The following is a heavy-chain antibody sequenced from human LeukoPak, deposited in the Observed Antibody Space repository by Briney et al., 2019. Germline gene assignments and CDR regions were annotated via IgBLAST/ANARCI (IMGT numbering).Heavy chain of an antibody. D-gene: IGHD4-11*01. J-gene: IGHJ6*02. Sequence: PSETLSLTWAVYGGSFSGYYWSWIRQPPGKGRGWIGEINLSRSTNYNPSLKSRVTISVNTSKNQLYLKLSSVTAADTAVYYGARARGYSNPGLNYYYNGMDFWGQGTMVTVSS. CDR1: GGSFSGYY. CDR3: ARARGYSNPGLNYYYNGMDF. V-gene: IGHV4-34*01. CDR2: INLSRST.